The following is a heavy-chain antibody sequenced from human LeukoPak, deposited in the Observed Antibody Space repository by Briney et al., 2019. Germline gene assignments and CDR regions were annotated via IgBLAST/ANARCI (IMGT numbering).Heavy chain of an antibody. CDR2: IIPILGIA. J-gene: IGHJ4*02. CDR3: ARGAVLRFLEWLSTSGYFDY. D-gene: IGHD3-3*01. V-gene: IGHV1-69*04. Sequence: GSSVKVSCKASGGTFSSYAISWVRQAPGQGLEWMGRIIPILGIANYAQQFQGRVTITADKSTSTAYMELSSLRSEDTAVYYCARGAVLRFLEWLSTSGYFDYWGQGTLVTVSS. CDR1: GGTFSSYA.